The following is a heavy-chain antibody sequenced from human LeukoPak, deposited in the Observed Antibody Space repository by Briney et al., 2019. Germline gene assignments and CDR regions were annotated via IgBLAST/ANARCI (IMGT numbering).Heavy chain of an antibody. D-gene: IGHD4-17*01. CDR2: ISWNSGSI. CDR1: GFTFDDYA. Sequence: GRSLRLSCAASGFTFDDYAMHWVRQAPGRGLEWVSDISWNSGSIGYADSVKGRFTISRDNAKNSLYLQMNSLRAEDMALYYCAKDHYGDYQMAFDIWGQGTMVTVSS. CDR3: AKDHYGDYQMAFDI. J-gene: IGHJ3*02. V-gene: IGHV3-9*03.